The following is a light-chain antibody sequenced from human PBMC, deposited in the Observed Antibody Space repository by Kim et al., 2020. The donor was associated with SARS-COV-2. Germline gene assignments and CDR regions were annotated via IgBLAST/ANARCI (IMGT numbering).Light chain of an antibody. CDR1: QSISSY. CDR2: AAS. V-gene: IGKV1-39*01. Sequence: SASVGDRVTITCRDSQSISSYLHWYQQKPGKAPNLLIFAASSLQSGVPSRFSGSGSGTDFTLTISSLQPEDFATYYCQQGYSTPRTFGQGTKLEI. J-gene: IGKJ2*01. CDR3: QQGYSTPRT.